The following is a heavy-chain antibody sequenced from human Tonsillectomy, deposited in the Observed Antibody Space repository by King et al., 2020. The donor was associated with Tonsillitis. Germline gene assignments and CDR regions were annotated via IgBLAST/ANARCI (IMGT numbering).Heavy chain of an antibody. Sequence: QLVQSGAEVKKPGASVKVSCKASGYTFTRYGISWVRQAPGQGLEWMGWISPYNGNTYFAQKLQDRITMTTDTSTSTAYMELRSLRSDDTAVYYCARDPRHCSSTSCYGKFYFYYYLDVWGKGTTVTVSS. V-gene: IGHV1-18*01. D-gene: IGHD2-2*01. J-gene: IGHJ6*03. CDR2: ISPYNGNT. CDR3: ARDPRHCSSTSCYGKFYFYYYLDV. CDR1: GYTFTRYG.